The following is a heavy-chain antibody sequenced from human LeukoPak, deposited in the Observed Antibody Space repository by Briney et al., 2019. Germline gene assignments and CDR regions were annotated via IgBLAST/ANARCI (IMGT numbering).Heavy chain of an antibody. D-gene: IGHD6-19*01. CDR2: ISFDGSIE. J-gene: IGHJ3*01. CDR1: GFTFSSYG. V-gene: IGHV3-30*18. Sequence: LGGSLRLSCAASGFTFSSYGMHWVRQTPGKGLEWVALISFDGSIEYYVDSVKGRFTISRDNSKNTLFLQMNSLRPEDTAVYYCAKDSDIAVAGSDDALDVWGQGTMVTVSS. CDR3: AKDSDIAVAGSDDALDV.